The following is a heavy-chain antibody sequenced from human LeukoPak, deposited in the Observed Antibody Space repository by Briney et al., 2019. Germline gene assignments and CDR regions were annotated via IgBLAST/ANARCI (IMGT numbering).Heavy chain of an antibody. V-gene: IGHV3-23*01. CDR1: GFTFSSYA. CDR2: ISGSGGNT. Sequence: PGGSLRLSCAASGFTFSSYAMNCVRQAPGKGLEWVAVISGSGGNTFYTDSVKGRFTISRDNSKNTLDLQMNSLRAEDTAVYYCAKDLEDPVTVAGYVDAFDIWGQGTMVTVSS. CDR3: AKDLEDPVTVAGYVDAFDI. J-gene: IGHJ3*02. D-gene: IGHD6-19*01.